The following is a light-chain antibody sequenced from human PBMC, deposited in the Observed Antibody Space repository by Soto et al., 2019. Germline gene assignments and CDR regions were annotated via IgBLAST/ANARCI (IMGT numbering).Light chain of an antibody. V-gene: IGKV1-39*01. Sequence: DIQMTQSPSSLSASVGDRVTVTCRAGQSISRYLNWYQQRPGKAPKLLIYSASTLQTGVPSRFRGSVSGTDFTLTISSLHPEDVATYYCPQSYNGPFTFGPGTKLDI. J-gene: IGKJ3*01. CDR2: SAS. CDR1: QSISRY. CDR3: PQSYNGPFT.